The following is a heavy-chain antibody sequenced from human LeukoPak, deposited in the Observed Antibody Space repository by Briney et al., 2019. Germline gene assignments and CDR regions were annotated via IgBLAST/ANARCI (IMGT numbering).Heavy chain of an antibody. V-gene: IGHV4-39*06. D-gene: IGHD6-6*01. CDR3: ARGRGYSSSSAWFDP. CDR1: GDSTSSDRYY. J-gene: IGHJ5*02. Sequence: SETLSLTCTVSGDSTSSDRYYWSWIRQPPGKGLEWIGEINHSGSTNYNPSLKSRVTISVDTSKNQFPLKLSSVTAADTAVYYCARGRGYSSSSAWFDPWGQGTLVTVSS. CDR2: INHSGST.